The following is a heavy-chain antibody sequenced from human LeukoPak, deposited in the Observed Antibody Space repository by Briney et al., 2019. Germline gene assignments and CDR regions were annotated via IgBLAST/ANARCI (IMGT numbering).Heavy chain of an antibody. CDR2: TRNKANGYTT. D-gene: IGHD3-16*01. CDR1: GLIFSDHY. Sequence: GGSLRLSCAPSGLIFSDHYMDWVRQAPGKGLEWVGRTRNKANGYTTEYAASVKGRFTISRDDSENSLSLQMNALKTEDTAVYYCVRGGLLREVYYLDVWGKGTTVTISS. CDR3: VRGGLLREVYYLDV. J-gene: IGHJ6*03. V-gene: IGHV3-72*01.